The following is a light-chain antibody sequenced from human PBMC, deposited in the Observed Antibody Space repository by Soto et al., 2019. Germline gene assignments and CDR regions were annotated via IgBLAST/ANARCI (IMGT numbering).Light chain of an antibody. CDR1: SGHSSYA. Sequence: QSVLTQSPSASASLGASVKLTYTLSSGHSSYAIAWHQQQPEKGPRYLMKLNSDGSHSKGDGIPDRFSGSSSGAERYLTISSLQSEDEADYYCQTWGTGIRGVFGTGTKLTVL. CDR2: LNSDGSH. J-gene: IGLJ1*01. CDR3: QTWGTGIRGV. V-gene: IGLV4-69*01.